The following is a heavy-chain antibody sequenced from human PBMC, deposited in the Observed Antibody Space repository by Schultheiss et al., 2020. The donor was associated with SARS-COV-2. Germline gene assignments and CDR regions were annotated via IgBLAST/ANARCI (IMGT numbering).Heavy chain of an antibody. CDR2: ITSSGSI. Sequence: GESLKISCAASGFTFSSYSFNWVRQAPGKGLEWLSYITSSGSIAYASSVKGRFTISRDNAKNSLFLQMNSLRAEDTALYYCARDTRLLTYWGQGTLVTVSS. CDR1: GFTFSSYS. V-gene: IGHV3-48*01. CDR3: ARDTRLLTY. J-gene: IGHJ4*02. D-gene: IGHD2/OR15-2a*01.